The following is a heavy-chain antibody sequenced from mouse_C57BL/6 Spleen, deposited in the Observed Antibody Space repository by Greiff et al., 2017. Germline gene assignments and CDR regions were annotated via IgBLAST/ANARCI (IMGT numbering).Heavy chain of an antibody. V-gene: IGHV1-54*01. CDR2: INPGSGGT. Sequence: QVQLQQSGAELVRPGTSVKVSCKASGYAFTNYLIEWVKQRPGQGLEWIGVINPGSGGTNYNEKFKGKATLTADKSSSTAYMQLSSLTSEDSAVYVCARSGSSFLYYFDYWGQGTTLTVSS. J-gene: IGHJ2*01. D-gene: IGHD1-1*01. CDR3: ARSGSSFLYYFDY. CDR1: GYAFTNYL.